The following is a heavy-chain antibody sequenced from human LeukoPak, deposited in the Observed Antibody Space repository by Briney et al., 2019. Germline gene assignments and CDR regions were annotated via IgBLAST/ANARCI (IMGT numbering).Heavy chain of an antibody. CDR3: AKVANGDYELLDY. D-gene: IGHD4-17*01. J-gene: IGHJ4*02. Sequence: SGGSLRLSCAASGFTFRSYAMSWVRQAPGEGLEWVSGISNSAGNTYYAGSVKGRFTISRDNSKDTLYLQMNSLRADDTAVYYCAKVANGDYELLDYWGQGTLVTVSS. V-gene: IGHV3-23*01. CDR1: GFTFRSYA. CDR2: ISNSAGNT.